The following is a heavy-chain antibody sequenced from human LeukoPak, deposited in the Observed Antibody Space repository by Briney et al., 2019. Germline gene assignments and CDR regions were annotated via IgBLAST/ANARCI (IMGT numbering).Heavy chain of an antibody. Sequence: HPGRSLRLSCAASGFTFSSYWMHWVRQVPGKGLVWVARINPGGSSITYADSVKGRFTISRDNAKNTLYLQMDSLRAEDTSVYYCARGNQADDYWGQGTLVTVSS. J-gene: IGHJ4*02. CDR1: GFTFSSYW. D-gene: IGHD1-14*01. V-gene: IGHV3-74*01. CDR3: ARGNQADDY. CDR2: INPGGSSI.